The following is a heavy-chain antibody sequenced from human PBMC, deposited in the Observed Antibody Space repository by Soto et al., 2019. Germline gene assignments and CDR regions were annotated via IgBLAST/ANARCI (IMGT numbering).Heavy chain of an antibody. CDR1: CGPIISGSHY. J-gene: IGHJ4*02. D-gene: IGHD1-1*01. Sequence: SETLSLTCTFSCGPIISGSHYWGWIRQSPGTGLEWIGSIDESGDSYYNPSLKSRVTILVDTSKNQFSLKLMSVTGADSAIYYCAGEGGYVDYWGQGTLVTV. CDR3: AGEGGYVDY. CDR2: IDESGDS. V-gene: IGHV4-39*02.